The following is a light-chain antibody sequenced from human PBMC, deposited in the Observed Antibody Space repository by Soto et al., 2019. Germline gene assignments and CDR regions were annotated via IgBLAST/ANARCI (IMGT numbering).Light chain of an antibody. CDR2: DVS. J-gene: IGLJ2*01. V-gene: IGLV2-11*01. Sequence: QSFLTQPRSVSGSPGQSVTISCTGTSSDVGGYNYVSWYQQHPGKAPKLMIYDVSKRPSGVPDRFSGSKSGNTASLTISGLQAEDEADYYCCSYAGSYTGVFGGGTKLTVL. CDR1: SSDVGGYNY. CDR3: CSYAGSYTGV.